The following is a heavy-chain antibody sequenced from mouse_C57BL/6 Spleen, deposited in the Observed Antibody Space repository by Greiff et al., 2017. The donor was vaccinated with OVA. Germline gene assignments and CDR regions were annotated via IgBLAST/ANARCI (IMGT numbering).Heavy chain of an antibody. CDR1: GYSFTDYN. V-gene: IGHV1-39*01. CDR3: ARSGSSWRDYFDD. J-gene: IGHJ2*01. D-gene: IGHD1-1*01. Sequence: EVQLQQSGPELVKPGASVKISCTASGYSFTDYNMNWVKQSHGKSLEWIGVINPNYGTTSYNQQFKGKATLTVDQSSSTAYMQLNSLTSEDSAVYYCARSGSSWRDYFDDWGQGTTLTVSS. CDR2: INPNYGTT.